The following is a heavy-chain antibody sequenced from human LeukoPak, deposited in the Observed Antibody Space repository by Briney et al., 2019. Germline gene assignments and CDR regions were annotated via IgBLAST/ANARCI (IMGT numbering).Heavy chain of an antibody. V-gene: IGHV3-53*01. Sequence: GGSLRLSCAASGFTVSSNYMTWVRQAPGKGLEWVSVIYSGGSTYYADSVKGRFTISRDNSKNTLYLQMNSLRAEDTAVYYCARVRGDPAVVTGEYYYYMDVWGKGTTVTVSS. CDR1: GFTVSSNY. CDR3: ARVRGDPAVVTGEYYYYMDV. CDR2: IYSGGST. D-gene: IGHD5-18*01. J-gene: IGHJ6*03.